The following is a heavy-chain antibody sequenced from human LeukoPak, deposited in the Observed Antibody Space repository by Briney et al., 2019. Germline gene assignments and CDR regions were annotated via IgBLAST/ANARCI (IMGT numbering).Heavy chain of an antibody. V-gene: IGHV4-39*07. CDR1: GGSISSSSYY. J-gene: IGHJ3*02. Sequence: SETLSLTCTVSGGSISSSSYYWSWIRQPPGKGLEWIGEINHSGSTNYNTSLKSRVTISVDTSKNQFSLKLSSVTAADTAVYYCARGHSSGWYGLFDIWGQGTIVTVSS. D-gene: IGHD6-19*01. CDR3: ARGHSSGWYGLFDI. CDR2: INHSGST.